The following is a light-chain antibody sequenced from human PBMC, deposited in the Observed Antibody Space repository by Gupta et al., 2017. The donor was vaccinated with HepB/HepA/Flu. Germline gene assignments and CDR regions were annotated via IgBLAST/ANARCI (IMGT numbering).Light chain of an antibody. CDR2: DVF. V-gene: IGLV2-8*01. Sequence: APTQPPTASGSPGPSVTISCTGTSSDIGAYNLVSWYQQHPGKAPKLIIYDVFQRPSGVPDRFSGSKSGNTASLTVSGLQAEDEADYYCFAYAGNDNWVFGGGTKVTVL. J-gene: IGLJ1*01. CDR1: SSDIGAYNL. CDR3: FAYAGNDNWV.